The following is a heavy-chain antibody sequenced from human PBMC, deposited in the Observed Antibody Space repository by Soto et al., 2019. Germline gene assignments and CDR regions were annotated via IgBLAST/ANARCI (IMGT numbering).Heavy chain of an antibody. D-gene: IGHD2-2*01. J-gene: IGHJ3*02. CDR1: GFSFSSYW. CDR3: ARVGCRYCSSITGADAFDI. Sequence: PWGSLGLSCASSGFSFSSYWMHWVRQAPGKGLVWVSRINSDGSSTSYADSVKGRFTISRDNAKNTLYLQMNSLRAEDTAVYYCARVGCRYCSSITGADAFDIWGQGTMVTVAS. V-gene: IGHV3-74*01. CDR2: INSDGSST.